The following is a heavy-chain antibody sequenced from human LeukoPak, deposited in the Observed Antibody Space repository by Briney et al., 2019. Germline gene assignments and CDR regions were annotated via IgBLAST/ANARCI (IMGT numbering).Heavy chain of an antibody. D-gene: IGHD4-17*01. J-gene: IGHJ6*02. CDR2: IIPILGIA. CDR1: GGTFSSYA. Sequence: ASVKVSCKASGGTFSSYAISWVRQAPGQGLEWMGRIIPILGIANYAQKFQGRVTITADKSTSTAYMELSSLRSDDTAVYFCARGLCDYGDHIGGCDFYYGLDVWGQGTTVTVSS. V-gene: IGHV1-69*04. CDR3: ARGLCDYGDHIGGCDFYYGLDV.